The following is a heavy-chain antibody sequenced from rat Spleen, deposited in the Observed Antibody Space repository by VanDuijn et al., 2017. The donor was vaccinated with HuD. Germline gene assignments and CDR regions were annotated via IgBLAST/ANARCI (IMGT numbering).Heavy chain of an antibody. D-gene: IGHD1-12*02. J-gene: IGHJ4*01. CDR1: GFTFSNYY. V-gene: IGHV5-27*01. CDR2: ISPTGGRT. CDR3: ATDGYYDGTYYSVYVMDA. Sequence: EVQLVESGGGLVQPGRSLKLSCAASGFTFSNYYMAWVRQAPTKGLEWVASISPTGGRTNYRDSVKGRFTISRDNAKRTLYLQMDSLRSEDTATYYCATDGYYDGTYYSVYVMDAWSQGASVTVSS.